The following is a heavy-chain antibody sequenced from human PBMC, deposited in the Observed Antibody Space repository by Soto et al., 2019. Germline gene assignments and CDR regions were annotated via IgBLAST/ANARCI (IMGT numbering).Heavy chain of an antibody. CDR1: GYSFTSYW. J-gene: IGHJ3*02. CDR2: IDPSDSYT. Sequence: PGEFLKISCXGSGYSFTSYWISWVRQMPGKGLEWMGRIDPSDSYTNYSPSFQGHVTISADKSISTAYLQWSSLKASDTAMYYCATDIVVVPAAPKVAFDIWGQGTMVTVSS. CDR3: ATDIVVVPAAPKVAFDI. D-gene: IGHD2-2*01. V-gene: IGHV5-10-1*01.